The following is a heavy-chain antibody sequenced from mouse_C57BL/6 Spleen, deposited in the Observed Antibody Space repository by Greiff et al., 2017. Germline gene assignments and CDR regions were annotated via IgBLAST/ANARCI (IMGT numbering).Heavy chain of an antibody. Sequence: DVQLVESGGGLVKPGGSLKLSCAASGFTFSDYGMHWVRQAPEKGLEWVAYISSGSSTIYYADTVKGRSTISRDNAKNTLFLQMTSLRSEDTAMYYCARSSSYEGLYAMDYWGQGTSVTVSS. CDR2: ISSGSSTI. CDR1: GFTFSDYG. V-gene: IGHV5-17*01. D-gene: IGHD1-1*01. CDR3: ARSSSYEGLYAMDY. J-gene: IGHJ4*01.